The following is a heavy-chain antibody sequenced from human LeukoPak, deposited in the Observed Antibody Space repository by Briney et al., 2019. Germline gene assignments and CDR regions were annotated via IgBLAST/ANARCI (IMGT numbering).Heavy chain of an antibody. CDR3: ARGAHSSGYCDAFDI. CDR2: ISSDGNSK. J-gene: IGHJ3*02. V-gene: IGHV3-30-3*01. D-gene: IGHD3-22*01. CDR1: GFSFSSSV. Sequence: ERSLRVSCAASGFSFSSSVMHWGRQAPGKGLEWAAGISSDGNSKYYADSVKGRLTISRDNSKNTVYLEMSSLRADDTAVYYCARGAHSSGYCDAFDIWGQGTMVTVSS.